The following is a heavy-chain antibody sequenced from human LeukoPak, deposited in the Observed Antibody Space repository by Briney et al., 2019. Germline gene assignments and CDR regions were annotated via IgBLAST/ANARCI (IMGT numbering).Heavy chain of an antibody. J-gene: IGHJ4*02. CDR1: GGSLSTYY. CDR2: IYYSGNT. Sequence: PSETLSLTCTVSGGSLSTYYWSWIRQPPGKGLEWIGYIYYSGNTNYNPSLQSRVTMSVDTSKNQFSLKLTSVTAADTAVYYCARRRNYYGSGSQLDYWGQGTLVTVSS. V-gene: IGHV4-59*12. D-gene: IGHD3-10*01. CDR3: ARRRNYYGSGSQLDY.